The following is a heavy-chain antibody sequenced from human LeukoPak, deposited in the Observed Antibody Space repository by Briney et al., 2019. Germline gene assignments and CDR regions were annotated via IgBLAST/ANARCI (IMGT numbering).Heavy chain of an antibody. D-gene: IGHD2-15*01. CDR2: IYYSGST. CDR1: GGSISSYY. V-gene: IGHV4-59*12. Sequence: SETLSLTCTVSGGSISSYYWSWIRQPPGKGLEWIGYIYYSGSTNYNPSLKSRVTISVDTSKNQFSLKLSSVTAADTVVYYCAREYCSGGSCYGNFDYWGQGTLVTVSS. J-gene: IGHJ4*02. CDR3: AREYCSGGSCYGNFDY.